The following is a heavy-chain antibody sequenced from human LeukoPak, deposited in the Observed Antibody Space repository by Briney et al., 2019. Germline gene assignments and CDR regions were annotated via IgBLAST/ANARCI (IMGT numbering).Heavy chain of an antibody. CDR2: IIPILGIA. Sequence: SVKVSCKASGDTFSSYAISWVRQAPGQGLEWMGRIIPILGIANYAQKFQGRVTITADKSTSTAYMELSSLRSEDTAVYYCARDLRSAAGIAAAGIDYWGQGTLVTVSS. CDR3: ARDLRSAAGIAAAGIDY. V-gene: IGHV1-69*04. J-gene: IGHJ4*02. CDR1: GDTFSSYA. D-gene: IGHD6-13*01.